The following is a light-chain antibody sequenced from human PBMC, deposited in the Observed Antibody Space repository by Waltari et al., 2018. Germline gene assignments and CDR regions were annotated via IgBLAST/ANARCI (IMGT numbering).Light chain of an antibody. CDR3: CSYAGSYTVL. J-gene: IGLJ2*01. Sequence: QSALTQPRSVSGSPGQSVTISCTGTSRDLGASKYSSWYQQYPGKAPKLMIYDVTKRPSGVPDRFSGSKSGNTASLTISGLQAEDEADYYCCSYAGSYTVLFGGGTKLTVL. CDR2: DVT. CDR1: SRDLGASKY. V-gene: IGLV2-11*01.